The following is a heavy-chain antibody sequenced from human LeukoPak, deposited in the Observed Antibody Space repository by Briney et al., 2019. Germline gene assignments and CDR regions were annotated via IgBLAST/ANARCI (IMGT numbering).Heavy chain of an antibody. CDR2: IYHSGST. J-gene: IGHJ5*02. D-gene: IGHD2-2*02. CDR1: GYSISRGYY. V-gene: IGHV4-38-2*01. Sequence: PETLSLTCAVSGYSISRGYYWGWIRQPPGKGLEWMGRIYHSGSTYYNPSLKSRVTISVDTSKNQFSLKLSSVTAADTAVYYCARHYCSSTSCYTLGWFDPWGQGTLVTVSS. CDR3: ARHYCSSTSCYTLGWFDP.